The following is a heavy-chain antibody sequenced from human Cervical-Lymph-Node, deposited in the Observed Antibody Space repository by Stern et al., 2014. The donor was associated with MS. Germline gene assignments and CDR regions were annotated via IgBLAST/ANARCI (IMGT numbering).Heavy chain of an antibody. CDR2: IFPGGSDI. CDR3: ARQRYFDY. J-gene: IGHJ4*02. Sequence: EVQLVESGPEVKRPGESLKISCQASGYTFTSYWIGWVRQMPGKGLEWIAIIFPGGSDIRYSPSFQGQVTISPDKSGSTAYLQWNNLKASDTAIYYCARQRYFDYWGQGTLVTVSS. CDR1: GYTFTSYW. V-gene: IGHV5-51*01.